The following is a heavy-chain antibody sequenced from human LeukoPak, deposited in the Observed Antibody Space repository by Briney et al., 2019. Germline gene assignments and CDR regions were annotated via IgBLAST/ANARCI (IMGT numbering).Heavy chain of an antibody. Sequence: PGGSLRLSCAASGFTFSTYWMNWFRQTPGKGLEWVAKIKQDGSEKYYVDSVKGRFTISRDNAKNSLYLQMNSLRAEDTALYYCARGSTHYDVLTGYHYYFDYWGQGTLVTVSS. D-gene: IGHD3-9*01. CDR2: IKQDGSEK. CDR3: ARGSTHYDVLTGYHYYFDY. CDR1: GFTFSTYW. V-gene: IGHV3-7*03. J-gene: IGHJ4*02.